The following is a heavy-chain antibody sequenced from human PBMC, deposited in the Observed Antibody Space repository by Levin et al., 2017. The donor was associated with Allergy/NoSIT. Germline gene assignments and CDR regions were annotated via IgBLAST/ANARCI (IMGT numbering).Heavy chain of an antibody. CDR1: GFTFNNRG. J-gene: IGHJ3*02. D-gene: IGHD2-8*01. CDR2: IWSDGLHK. V-gene: IGHV3-33*01. CDR3: TREGPSSGTNPFDM. Sequence: GGSLRLSCAVSGFTFNNRGMHWVRQAPGKGLEWVAVIWSDGLHKYYADSVKGRFTISRDESKNTVYLEMNSLRVDDTAVYFCTREGPSSGTNPFDMWGQGTMVAVSS.